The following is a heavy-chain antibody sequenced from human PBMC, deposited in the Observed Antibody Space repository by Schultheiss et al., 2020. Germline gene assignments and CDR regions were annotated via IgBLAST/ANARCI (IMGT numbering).Heavy chain of an antibody. J-gene: IGHJ6*02. CDR1: GFTFSSYA. CDR2: ISGSGGST. D-gene: IGHD6-13*01. V-gene: IGHV3-23*01. Sequence: GGSLRLSCAASGFTFSSYAMSWVRQAPGKGLEWVSAISGSGGSTYYADSVKGRFTISRDNSKNTLYLQMNSLRAEDTAVYYCARDGVASSWYGGYYGMDVWGQGTTVT. CDR3: ARDGVASSWYGGYYGMDV.